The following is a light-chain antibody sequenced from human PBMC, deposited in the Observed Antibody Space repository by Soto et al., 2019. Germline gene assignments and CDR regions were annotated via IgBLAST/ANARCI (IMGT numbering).Light chain of an antibody. CDR2: RNN. J-gene: IGLJ3*02. CDR3: AAWDDSLKAML. Sequence: QSVLTQPPSASGTPGQRVTISCSGSSSNIGSNYVYWYQQLPGTAPKLLIYRNNQRPSGVPDRFSGSKSATSASLAISGLRSEDEADYYCAAWDDSLKAMLFGGGTKLTVL. V-gene: IGLV1-47*01. CDR1: SSNIGSNY.